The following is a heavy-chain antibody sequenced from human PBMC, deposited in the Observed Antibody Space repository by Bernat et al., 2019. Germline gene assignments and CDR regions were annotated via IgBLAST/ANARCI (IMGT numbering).Heavy chain of an antibody. V-gene: IGHV3-30*18. CDR1: GFTFSSYG. CDR2: ISYDGSNK. J-gene: IGHJ4*02. CDR3: AKNLRRYCSGGSCSEIDY. Sequence: QVQLVESGGGVVQPGSSLRLSCVASGFTFSSYGMHWVRQAPGKGLEWVAVISYDGSNKYYADSVKGRFTISRDNSKNTLYLKMNSMRAEDTAVYYCAKNLRRYCSGGSCSEIDYWGQGTLVTVSS. D-gene: IGHD2-15*01.